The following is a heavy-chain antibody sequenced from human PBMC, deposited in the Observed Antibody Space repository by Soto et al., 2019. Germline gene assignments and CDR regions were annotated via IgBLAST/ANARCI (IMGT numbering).Heavy chain of an antibody. V-gene: IGHV1-8*01. J-gene: IGHJ6*02. D-gene: IGHD1-26*01. CDR1: GYTFTSYD. Sequence: ASVKVSCKASGYTFTSYDINWVRQATGQGLEWMGWMNPNSGNTGYAQKFQGRFTISRDDSKSIAYLQMNSLKTEDTAVYYCTRDLPRYSGSSDYYYYGMDVWGQGTTVTVSS. CDR3: TRDLPRYSGSSDYYYYGMDV. CDR2: MNPNSGNT.